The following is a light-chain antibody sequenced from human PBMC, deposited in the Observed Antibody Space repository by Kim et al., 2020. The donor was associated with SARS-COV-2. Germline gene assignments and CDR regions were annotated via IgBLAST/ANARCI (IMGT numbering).Light chain of an antibody. V-gene: IGLV2-11*01. CDR3: CSYAGSYTWV. J-gene: IGLJ3*02. CDR1: SSDVGDYND. CDR2: DVS. Sequence: GQSVTISCTGSSSDVGDYNDVSWYQQHQGKAPKLMIYDVSKRPSGVPDRCSGSKSGNTASLTISGLQAEDEADYYCCSYAGSYTWVFGGGTKLTVL.